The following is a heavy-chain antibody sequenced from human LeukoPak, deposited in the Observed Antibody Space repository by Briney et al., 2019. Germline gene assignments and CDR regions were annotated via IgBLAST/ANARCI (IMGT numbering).Heavy chain of an antibody. CDR1: GGSIYSSDYY. CDR2: IYYSGST. CDR3: ARAGRVGATSWYDY. D-gene: IGHD1-26*01. Sequence: PSETLSLTCTVSGGSIYSSDYYWGWIRQPPGKGLEWIGIIYYSGSTYYNPSLKSRVTISVDTSKNQFSLKLSSVTAADTAVYYCARAGRVGATSWYDYWGQGTLVTVSS. V-gene: IGHV4-39*07. J-gene: IGHJ4*02.